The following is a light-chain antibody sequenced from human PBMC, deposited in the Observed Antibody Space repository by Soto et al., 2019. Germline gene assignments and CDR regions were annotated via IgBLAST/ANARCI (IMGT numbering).Light chain of an antibody. CDR3: MQALQSPRT. V-gene: IGKV2-28*01. CDR2: LGS. Sequence: DVVMTQSPLSLPVTPGEPASISCNSSQRLLHSNGYNYLDWYLQRPGQSPQHLVYLGSNRASGVPDRFSGSGSGTDFTLKITRVDAEDVGVYYCMQALQSPRTFGQGTKLEIK. CDR1: QRLLHSNGYNY. J-gene: IGKJ2*01.